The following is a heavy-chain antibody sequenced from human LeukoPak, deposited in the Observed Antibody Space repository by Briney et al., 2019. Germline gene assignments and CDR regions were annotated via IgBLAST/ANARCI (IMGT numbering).Heavy chain of an antibody. CDR3: AKGSYYDSSGSFYFDY. CDR1: GFTFSLYW. D-gene: IGHD3-22*01. J-gene: IGHJ4*02. Sequence: PGGSLRLSCAASGFTFSLYWMNWVRRAPGKGLEWVSGISGSGDNTYYADSVKGRFTISRDNSKNTLYVQVNSLGTEDTAAYYCAKGSYYDSSGSFYFDYWGQGTLVTVSS. CDR2: ISGSGDNT. V-gene: IGHV3-23*01.